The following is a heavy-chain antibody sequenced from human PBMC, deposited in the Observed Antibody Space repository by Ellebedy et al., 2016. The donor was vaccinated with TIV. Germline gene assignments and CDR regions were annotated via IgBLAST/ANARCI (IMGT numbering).Heavy chain of an antibody. D-gene: IGHD3-22*01. CDR1: GFTFSSYA. CDR2: INANGVSI. V-gene: IGHV3-23*01. Sequence: PGGSLRLSCAASGFTFSSYAMSRVRQAPGQGLEWVSGINANGVSIAYADSVKGRFTISRDNSKDTLFLQMNSLRADDTAVYYCAKGRGGGSDSSAPRYYFDYWGLGTLVTVSS. CDR3: AKGRGGGSDSSAPRYYFDY. J-gene: IGHJ4*02.